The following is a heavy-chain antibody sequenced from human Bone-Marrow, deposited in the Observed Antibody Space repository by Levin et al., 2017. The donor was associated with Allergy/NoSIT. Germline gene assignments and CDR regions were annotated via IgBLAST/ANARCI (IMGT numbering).Heavy chain of an antibody. D-gene: IGHD6-6*01. J-gene: IGHJ4*02. CDR3: ARVPAAYSSSAPYFDS. Sequence: GGSLRLSCAASGFSFDDHAMDWVRQAPGKGLEWVSGISWNSVYIGYADSVKGRFTISRDNAKNSLYLEMNSLRTEDTALYYCARVPAAYSSSAPYFDSWGQGTLVTVSS. CDR2: ISWNSVYI. V-gene: IGHV3-9*01. CDR1: GFSFDDHA.